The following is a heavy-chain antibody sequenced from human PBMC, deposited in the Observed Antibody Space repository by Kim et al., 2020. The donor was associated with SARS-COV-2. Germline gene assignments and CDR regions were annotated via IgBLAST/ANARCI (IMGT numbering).Heavy chain of an antibody. CDR2: ISYDGSNK. D-gene: IGHD3-10*01. J-gene: IGHJ4*02. CDR1: GFTFSSYA. Sequence: GGSLRLSCAASGFTFSSYAMHWVRQAPGKGLEWVAVISYDGSNKYYADSVKGRFTISRDNSKNTLYLQMNSLRAEDTAVYYCATDYYGSGSYFYWGQGTL. V-gene: IGHV3-30*04. CDR3: ATDYYGSGSYFY.